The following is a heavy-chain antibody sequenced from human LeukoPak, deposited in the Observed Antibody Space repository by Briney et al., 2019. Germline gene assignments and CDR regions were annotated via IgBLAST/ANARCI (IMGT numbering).Heavy chain of an antibody. V-gene: IGHV4-34*01. D-gene: IGHD2-15*01. CDR1: GGSFSGYY. Sequence: SETLSLTCAVSGGSFSGYYWSWIRQPPGKGLEWIGEINHSGSTNYNPSLKSRVTISVDTSKNQFSLKLSSVTAADTAVYYCARGQPVVVVAATPWFDPWGQGTLVTVSS. J-gene: IGHJ5*02. CDR2: INHSGST. CDR3: ARGQPVVVVAATPWFDP.